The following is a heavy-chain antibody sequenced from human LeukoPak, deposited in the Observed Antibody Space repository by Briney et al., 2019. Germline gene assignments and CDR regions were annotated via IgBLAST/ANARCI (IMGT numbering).Heavy chain of an antibody. CDR3: AKARFGVVIFDY. CDR2: ISGSGGST. D-gene: IGHD3-3*01. V-gene: IGHV3-23*01. Sequence: PGGSLRLSCAASGFTFSSYAMSLVRQAPGKGLEWVSAISGSGGSTYYADSVKGRFTISRDNSKNTLYLQMNSLRAEDTAVYYCAKARFGVVIFDYWGQGTLVTVSS. CDR1: GFTFSSYA. J-gene: IGHJ4*02.